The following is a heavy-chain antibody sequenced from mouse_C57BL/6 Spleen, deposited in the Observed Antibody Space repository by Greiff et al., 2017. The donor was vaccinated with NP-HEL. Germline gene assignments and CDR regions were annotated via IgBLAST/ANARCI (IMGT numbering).Heavy chain of an antibody. J-gene: IGHJ3*01. CDR2: INPNNGGT. CDR3: ATYYSNYEGFFAY. CDR1: GYTFTDYN. D-gene: IGHD2-5*01. Sequence: EVQLQQSGPELVKPGASVKIPCKASGYTFTDYNMDWVKQSHGQSLEWIGDINPNNGGTIYNQKFKGKATLTVDKSSSTAYMELRSLTSEDTAVYYCATYYSNYEGFFAYWGQGTLVTVSA. V-gene: IGHV1-18*01.